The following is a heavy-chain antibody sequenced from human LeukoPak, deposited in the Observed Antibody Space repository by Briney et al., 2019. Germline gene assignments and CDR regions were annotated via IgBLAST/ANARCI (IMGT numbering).Heavy chain of an antibody. CDR3: ARGVGYRYGDYIFTPVY. D-gene: IGHD4-17*01. CDR2: INPNSGGT. CDR1: GYTFTGYY. Sequence: ASVKVSCKASGYTFTGYYMHWVRQAPGQGLEWMGWINPNSGGTNYAQKFQGRVTMTRDTSISTAYMELSRLRSDDTAVYYCARGVGYRYGDYIFTPVYWGQGTLVTVSS. V-gene: IGHV1-2*02. J-gene: IGHJ4*02.